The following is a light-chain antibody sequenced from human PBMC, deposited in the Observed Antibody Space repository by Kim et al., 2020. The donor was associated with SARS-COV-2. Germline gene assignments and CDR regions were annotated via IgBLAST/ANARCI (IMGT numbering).Light chain of an antibody. CDR3: ASHASVHSLL. J-gene: IGLJ3*02. CDR1: RRDVGGYNY. Sequence: QSALTQPASVSGSPGQSITISCTGSRRDVGGYNYVSWYQQHPGKAPKLVIFDVSNRPSGVSNRFSGSKSDNTASLTISGLQSEDEADYYCASHASVHSLLFGGGTKLTVL. V-gene: IGLV2-14*01. CDR2: DVS.